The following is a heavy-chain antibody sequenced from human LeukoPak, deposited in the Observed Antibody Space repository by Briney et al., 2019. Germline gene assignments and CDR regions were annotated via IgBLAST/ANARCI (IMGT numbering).Heavy chain of an antibody. Sequence: SVKVSCKASGGTFSSYAISWVRQAPGQGLEWMGRIIPILGIANYAQKFQGRVTITADKSTSTAYMELSSLRSEDTAVYYCARETVSESSSQRRFDPWGQGTLVTVSS. D-gene: IGHD6-13*01. J-gene: IGHJ5*02. CDR1: GGTFSSYA. CDR3: ARETVSESSSQRRFDP. V-gene: IGHV1-69*04. CDR2: IIPILGIA.